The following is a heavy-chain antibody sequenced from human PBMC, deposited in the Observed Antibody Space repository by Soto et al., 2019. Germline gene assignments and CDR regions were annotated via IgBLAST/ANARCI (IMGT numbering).Heavy chain of an antibody. J-gene: IGHJ4*02. CDR1: GVSCSNAW. CDR2: IKGEADGGTT. CDR3: TTGLSNGYYNFDY. D-gene: IGHD3-22*01. Sequence: GGSVGLSCAAPGVSCSNAWMRWVRQAPGKGLEWVGRIKGEADGGTTDYAAPVKGRITISRDHSKDTLYLQMNSLKTEDTAVYYCTTGLSNGYYNFDYWGQGT. V-gene: IGHV3-15*01.